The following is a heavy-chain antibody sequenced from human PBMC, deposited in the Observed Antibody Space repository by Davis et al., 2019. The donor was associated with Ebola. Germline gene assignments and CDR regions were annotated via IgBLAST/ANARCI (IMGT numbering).Heavy chain of an antibody. V-gene: IGHV3-33*06. CDR3: AKTRGGNFRSGYSLDN. D-gene: IGHD3-3*01. Sequence: GESLKISCAISGLSLAPYGMHWVRQAPGKGLEWVSMSLNDETTQYYGESVRGRFTISRDNSKNTLYLQMNSLRVEDTAIYYCAKTRGGNFRSGYSLDNWGQGNLVTVSS. J-gene: IGHJ4*02. CDR2: SLNDETTQ. CDR1: GLSLAPYG.